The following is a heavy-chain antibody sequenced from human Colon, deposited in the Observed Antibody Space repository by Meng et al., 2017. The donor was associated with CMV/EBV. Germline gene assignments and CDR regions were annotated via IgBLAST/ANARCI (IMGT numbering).Heavy chain of an antibody. CDR1: GFNFRSSA. J-gene: IGHJ4*02. D-gene: IGHD6-19*01. Sequence: GGSLRLSCAVSGFNFRSSAMSWVRQAPGKGLEWVSGISGGGTSTYYADSVKGRFTISRDTPKNMLFLQLNSLRAEDTVVYYCARGVIAVGQRHYFDHWGQGTLVTVS. V-gene: IGHV3-23*01. CDR3: ARGVIAVGQRHYFDH. CDR2: ISGGGTST.